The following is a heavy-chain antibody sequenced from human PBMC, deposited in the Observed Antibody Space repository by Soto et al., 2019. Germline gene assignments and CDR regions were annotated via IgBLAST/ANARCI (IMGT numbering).Heavy chain of an antibody. V-gene: IGHV3-74*01. CDR3: ATGDSHAFDI. CDR1: GFTFSSYW. D-gene: IGHD7-27*01. CDR2: INSDGTST. J-gene: IGHJ3*02. Sequence: GSLRLSCAASGFTFSSYWMHWVRQAPGKGLVWVSRINSDGTSTSYAGSVKGRFTISRDNAKNTLFLQVGSLRAEDPAVYYCATGDSHAFDIWGQGTMGTVS.